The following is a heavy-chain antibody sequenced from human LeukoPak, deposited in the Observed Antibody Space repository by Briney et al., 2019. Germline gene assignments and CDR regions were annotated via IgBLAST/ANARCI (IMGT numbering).Heavy chain of an antibody. D-gene: IGHD4-17*01. CDR1: GFTFSSYA. J-gene: IGHJ4*02. V-gene: IGHV3-23*01. Sequence: PGGSLRLSCAASGFTFSSYAMSWVRQAPGRGLEWVSAISGSGGSTYYADSVKGRFTISRDNSKNTLYLQMNSLRAEDTAVYYCAKGSYGDYAAEPYFDYWGQGTLVTVSS. CDR2: ISGSGGST. CDR3: AKGSYGDYAAEPYFDY.